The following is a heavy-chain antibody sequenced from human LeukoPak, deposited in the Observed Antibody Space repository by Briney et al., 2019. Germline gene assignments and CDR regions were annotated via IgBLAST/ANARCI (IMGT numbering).Heavy chain of an antibody. V-gene: IGHV4-30-4*02. Sequence: SETLSLTCTVSGGSISSGDYYWSWIRQPPGKGLEWIGYIYYSGSTYYNPSLKSRVTISVDTSKNQFSLKLSSVTAADTAVYYCARESRRVLRYFDWLSNDLGYFDYWGQGTLVTVSS. CDR3: ARESRRVLRYFDWLSNDLGYFDY. CDR1: GGSISSGDYY. J-gene: IGHJ4*02. CDR2: IYYSGST. D-gene: IGHD3-9*01.